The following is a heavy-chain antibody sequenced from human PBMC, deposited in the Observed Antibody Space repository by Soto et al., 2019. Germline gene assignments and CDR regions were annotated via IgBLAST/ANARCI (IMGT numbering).Heavy chain of an antibody. J-gene: IGHJ6*02. CDR3: ATIPLGLPAATAPSGMDV. CDR2: IVVGSGNT. D-gene: IGHD2-2*01. Sequence: SVKVSCKASGFPFTSSAVQWVRQARGQRLEWRGWIVVGSGNTNYAQKFQERVTITRDMSTSTAYMELSSLRSEDTAVYYCATIPLGLPAATAPSGMDVWGQGTTVTVSS. CDR1: GFPFTSSA. V-gene: IGHV1-58*01.